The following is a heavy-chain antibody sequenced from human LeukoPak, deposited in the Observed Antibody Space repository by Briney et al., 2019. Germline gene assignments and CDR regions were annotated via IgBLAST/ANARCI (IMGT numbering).Heavy chain of an antibody. D-gene: IGHD5-12*01. J-gene: IGHJ4*02. Sequence: GGSLRLSCAASGFTFSSYAMSWVPQAPGQGLEWVLAISGSGGSTYYADSVKGRFTISRDNSKNTLYLKMNSLRAEDTAVYYCAKDHKASSYWGQGTLVTVSS. CDR1: GFTFSSYA. CDR2: ISGSGGST. CDR3: AKDHKASSY. V-gene: IGHV3-23*01.